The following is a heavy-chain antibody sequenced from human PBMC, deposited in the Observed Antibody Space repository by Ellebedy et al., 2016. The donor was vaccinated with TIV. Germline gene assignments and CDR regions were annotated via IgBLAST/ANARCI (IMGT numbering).Heavy chain of an antibody. CDR1: GGSISSYY. CDR3: ARYAFGSGSFDY. Sequence: SETLSLXCTVSGGSISSYYWSWIRQPAGKGLELIGRIYSSGSTNYNPSLKSRVTMSVDTSKNQFSLKLSSVTAADTAVYYCARYAFGSGSFDYWGQGILVTVSS. CDR2: IYSSGST. J-gene: IGHJ4*02. D-gene: IGHD3-10*01. V-gene: IGHV4-59*10.